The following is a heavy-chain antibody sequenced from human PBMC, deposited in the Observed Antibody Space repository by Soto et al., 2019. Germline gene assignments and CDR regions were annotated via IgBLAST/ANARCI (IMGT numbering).Heavy chain of an antibody. D-gene: IGHD4-4*01. Sequence: EVQLVESGGGLVQPGGSLRLSCAASGFTFSSYWMNWVRQAPGKGLEWVANINQDGSDKYFVDSVRGRFNISRDNAEKSLYLQMNSLRADDTAVYYCARATVTGRGPFDIWGQGTMVNVSS. V-gene: IGHV3-7*01. CDR2: INQDGSDK. CDR3: ARATVTGRGPFDI. J-gene: IGHJ3*02. CDR1: GFTFSSYW.